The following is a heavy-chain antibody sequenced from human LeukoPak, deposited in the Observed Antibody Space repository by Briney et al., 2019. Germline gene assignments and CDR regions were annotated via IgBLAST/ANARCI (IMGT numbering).Heavy chain of an antibody. J-gene: IGHJ4*02. Sequence: GGSLRLSCAASGFTFSSYSMNWVRQAPGKGLEWVSSITSSSYIYYADSVKGRFTISRDNAKNSLYLQMNSLRAEDTAVNYCARDLVLYGDYWGQGTLVTVSS. V-gene: IGHV3-21*01. D-gene: IGHD4-17*01. CDR3: ARDLVLYGDY. CDR2: ITSSSYI. CDR1: GFTFSSYS.